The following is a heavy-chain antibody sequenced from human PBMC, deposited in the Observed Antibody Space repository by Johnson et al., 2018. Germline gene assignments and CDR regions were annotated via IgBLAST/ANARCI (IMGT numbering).Heavy chain of an antibody. D-gene: IGHD1-26*01. V-gene: IGHV3-7*01. Sequence: VQLQQSGGGLVQPGGSLRLSCAGSGFTFSNYWMSWLRQAPGKGLEWVAHIKDDGSDKVYVDCVKGRFTISRDNAKNSLYLQMNSLGAEDTAVYYCARDPLHVLGWEDWGQGTLGTVSS. CDR2: IKDDGSDK. J-gene: IGHJ4*02. CDR3: ARDPLHVLGWED. CDR1: GFTFSNYW.